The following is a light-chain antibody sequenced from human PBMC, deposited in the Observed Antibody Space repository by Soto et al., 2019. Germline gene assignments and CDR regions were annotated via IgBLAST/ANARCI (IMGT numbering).Light chain of an antibody. CDR2: ATS. Sequence: PGDRATLSCRASRIIGHTYLAWYQQKRGQPPRLRIYATSTRATGIPDRFSGSGSVTNFTLTISRLEPEDFAVYYCQQFGISPWTFGQGTKVEIK. CDR3: QQFGISPWT. CDR1: RIIGHTY. J-gene: IGKJ1*01. V-gene: IGKV3-20*01.